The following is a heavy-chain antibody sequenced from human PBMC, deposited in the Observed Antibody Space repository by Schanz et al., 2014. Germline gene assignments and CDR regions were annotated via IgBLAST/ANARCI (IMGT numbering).Heavy chain of an antibody. CDR3: AKDIGGAVAAPVYDS. D-gene: IGHD2-15*01. Sequence: EVQLVESGGGLIQPGGSLRLSCAVSGFSVSTNYMSWVRQAPGKGLEWVSSIYINSGSTNYADSVKGRFIISRDSSKNTLFLQMSSLRADDTALYYCAKDIGGAVAAPVYDSWGQGTLVTVSS. V-gene: IGHV3-53*01. J-gene: IGHJ4*02. CDR2: IYINSGST. CDR1: GFSVSTNY.